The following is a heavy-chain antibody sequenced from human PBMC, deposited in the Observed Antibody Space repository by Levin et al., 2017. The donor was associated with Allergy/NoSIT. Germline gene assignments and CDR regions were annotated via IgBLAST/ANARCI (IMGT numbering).Heavy chain of an antibody. D-gene: IGHD1-26*01. CDR1: GFSLSTSGVG. CDR3: AHSCEEWELLRVSYFDY. Sequence: VSGPTLVKPTQTLTLTCTFSGFSLSTSGVGVGWIRQPPGKALEWLALIYWDDDKRYSPSLKSRLTITKDTSKNQVVLTMTNMDPVDTATYYCAHSCEEWELLRVSYFDYWGQGTLVTVSS. V-gene: IGHV2-5*02. J-gene: IGHJ4*02. CDR2: IYWDDDK.